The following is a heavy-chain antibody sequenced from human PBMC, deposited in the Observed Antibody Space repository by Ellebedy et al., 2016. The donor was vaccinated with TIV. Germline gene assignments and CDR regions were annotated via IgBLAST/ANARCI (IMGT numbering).Heavy chain of an antibody. Sequence: MPSETLSLTCSVSGSSISSGYYWGWIRQPPGRGLVWIGSMYHSGSTYYSPSLKSRVAISVDTSKNQFSLKLSAVTAADTAVYYCARGQLVVGYWGQGTLVTVSS. V-gene: IGHV4-38-2*02. CDR3: ARGQLVVGY. CDR1: GSSISSGYY. CDR2: MYHSGST. D-gene: IGHD6-13*01. J-gene: IGHJ4*02.